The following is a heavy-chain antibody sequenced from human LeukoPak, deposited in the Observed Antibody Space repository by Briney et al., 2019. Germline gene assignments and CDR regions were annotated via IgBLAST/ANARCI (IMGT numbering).Heavy chain of an antibody. J-gene: IGHJ4*02. Sequence: PGGSLRLSCVASGFTFRTYAMSWVRQAPGKGLEWVSAISGSGGGTYYADSVKGRFTISRDNSKNTLYLQMNSLRAEDTAVYYCAKGVGDILGYCSGTSCQFFDYWGQGTLVTVSS. V-gene: IGHV3-23*01. CDR1: GFTFRTYA. CDR3: AKGVGDILGYCSGTSCQFFDY. CDR2: ISGSGGGT. D-gene: IGHD2-2*01.